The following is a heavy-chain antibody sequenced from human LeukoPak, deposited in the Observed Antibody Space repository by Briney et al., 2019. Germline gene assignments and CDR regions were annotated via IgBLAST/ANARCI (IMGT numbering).Heavy chain of an antibody. D-gene: IGHD6-19*01. CDR3: AKGAHSSGWYP. V-gene: IGHV3-7*03. J-gene: IGHJ5*02. Sequence: PGGSLRLSCAASGFTISSFWMSWVRQAPGKGLEWVANIKQDGSEKYFVDSVKGRFTISRDNSKNTLYLQMNSLRAEDTAVYYCAKGAHSSGWYPWGQGTLVTVSS. CDR1: GFTISSFW. CDR2: IKQDGSEK.